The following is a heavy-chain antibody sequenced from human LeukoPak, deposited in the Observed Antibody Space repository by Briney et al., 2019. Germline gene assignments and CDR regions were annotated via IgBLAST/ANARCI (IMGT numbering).Heavy chain of an antibody. V-gene: IGHV3-23*01. Sequence: PGGSLRLSCAASGFTFSSHGMNWVRQAPGKGLEWVSAISGSGGSTSYADSVKGRFTISRDNSKNSLYLQMNSLRAEDTAVYYCARGSGSYSNRWGQGTLVTVSS. CDR1: GFTFSSHG. CDR2: ISGSGGST. D-gene: IGHD1-26*01. J-gene: IGHJ5*02. CDR3: ARGSGSYSNR.